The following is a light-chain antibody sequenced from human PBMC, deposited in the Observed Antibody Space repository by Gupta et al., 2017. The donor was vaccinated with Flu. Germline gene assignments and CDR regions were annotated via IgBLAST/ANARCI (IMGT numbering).Light chain of an antibody. V-gene: IGLV1-47*01. CDR2: RNY. Sequence: QSVLTQPPSASGTPGQTVTISCSGSSSNIGNNYVYWYQQFPGTAPKILIYRNYQRPSGVPDRFSGSKSDTSASLAISGLRPEDEADYYCAAWDDSLSGPKWVFGGGTKLTVL. J-gene: IGLJ3*02. CDR3: AAWDDSLSGPKWV. CDR1: SSNIGNNY.